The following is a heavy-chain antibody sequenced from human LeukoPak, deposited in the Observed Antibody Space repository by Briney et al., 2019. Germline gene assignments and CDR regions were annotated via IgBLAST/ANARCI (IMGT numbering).Heavy chain of an antibody. CDR3: AKDRGMVATDEPFDY. D-gene: IGHD5-12*01. CDR2: ISYDGTNK. V-gene: IGHV3-30*04. Sequence: GRSLRLSCAASGFTFSSYAMHWVRQAPGKGLEWVALISYDGTNKYYADSVKGRFTISRDNAKNSLYLQMNSLRAEDTALYYCAKDRGMVATDEPFDYWGQGTLVTVSS. J-gene: IGHJ4*02. CDR1: GFTFSSYA.